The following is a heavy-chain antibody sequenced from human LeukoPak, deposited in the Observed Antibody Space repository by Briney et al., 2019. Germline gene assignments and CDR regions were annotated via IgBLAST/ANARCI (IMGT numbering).Heavy chain of an antibody. CDR2: IHYSGST. J-gene: IGHJ3*02. CDR3: TRARWGYAFDI. Sequence: PSETLSLTCTVSGGSISTYYLTWIRQPPGKALEWIGYIHYSGSTFYNPSLKSRVSMSVDRSNNQFSLRLTSVTPADTAMYYCTRARWGYAFDIWGQGTMVTVSS. D-gene: IGHD3-16*01. V-gene: IGHV4-59*01. CDR1: GGSISTYY.